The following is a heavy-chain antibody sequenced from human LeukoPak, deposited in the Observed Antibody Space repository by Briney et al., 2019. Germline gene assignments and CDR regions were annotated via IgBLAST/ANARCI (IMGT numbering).Heavy chain of an antibody. V-gene: IGHV3-33*01. CDR1: GFTFSSYS. J-gene: IGHJ4*02. Sequence: SLRLSCAASGFTFSSYSMHCGRQAPQKGLGWVAVIWYDVSNTYYADSVKGRFTISRDNSKNTLYLQINSLRAEDTAVYYCARAISGSYPVDYWGQGTLVTVSS. D-gene: IGHD1-26*01. CDR2: IWYDVSNT. CDR3: ARAISGSYPVDY.